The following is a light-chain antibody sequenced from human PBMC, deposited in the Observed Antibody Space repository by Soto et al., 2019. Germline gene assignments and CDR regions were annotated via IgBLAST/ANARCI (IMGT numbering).Light chain of an antibody. V-gene: IGLV2-8*01. CDR3: SSYAGRETGV. CDR1: SNDIGAYNY. J-gene: IGLJ1*01. Sequence: QSALTQPPSASGSPGQSVTISCTGTSNDIGAYNYVSWYQQYPGKAPKLIIYEVFRRPSGVPDRFSGSKSGNTASLTVSGLQPEDEAGYYCSSYAGRETGVFGTGTKVTVL. CDR2: EVF.